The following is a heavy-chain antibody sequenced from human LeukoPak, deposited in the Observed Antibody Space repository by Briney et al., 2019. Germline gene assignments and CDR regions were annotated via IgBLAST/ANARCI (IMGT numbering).Heavy chain of an antibody. CDR1: GGPISSSSYY. CDR2: IYYIGST. D-gene: IGHD3-3*01. V-gene: IGHV4-39*01. J-gene: IGHJ5*02. CDR3: ARHQPDDYDFWSGLNWFDP. Sequence: SETLSLTCTVSGGPISSSSYYWGWIRQPPGKGLEWIGSIYYIGSTYYNPSLKSRVTISVDTSKNQFSLKLSSVTAADTAVYYCARHQPDDYDFWSGLNWFDPWGQGTLVTVSS.